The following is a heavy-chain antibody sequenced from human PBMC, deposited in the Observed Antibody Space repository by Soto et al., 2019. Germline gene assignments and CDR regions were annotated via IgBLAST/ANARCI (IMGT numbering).Heavy chain of an antibody. D-gene: IGHD2-2*02. CDR1: GGTFSSYA. CDR2: IIPIFGTA. J-gene: IGHJ6*02. CDR3: ASSVVPAAINYYGMDV. Sequence: ASVKVSCKASGGTFSSYAISWVRQAPGQGLEWMGGIIPIFGTANYAQKFQGRVTITADESTSTAYMELSSLRSEDTAVYYCASSVVPAAINYYGMDVWGQGTTVTVS. V-gene: IGHV1-69*13.